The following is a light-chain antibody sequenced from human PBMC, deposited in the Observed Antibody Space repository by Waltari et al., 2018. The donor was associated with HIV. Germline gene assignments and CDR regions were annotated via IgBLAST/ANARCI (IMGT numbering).Light chain of an antibody. CDR3: CSCPRSGIRYV. V-gene: IGLV2-23*02. CDR2: EVT. J-gene: IGLJ1*01. Sequence: QSALTQPASVSGSPGQSITISCTGTSSNVGSDDLVSWYQQHPGEAPKLIIYEVTKRPSGVSHRFSGSKSGKTASLTISGRQAEDEADYYCCSCPRSGIRYVFGTGTKVTVL. CDR1: SSNVGSDDL.